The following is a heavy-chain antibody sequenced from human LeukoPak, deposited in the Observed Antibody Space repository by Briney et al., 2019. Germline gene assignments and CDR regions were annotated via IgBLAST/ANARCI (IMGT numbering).Heavy chain of an antibody. J-gene: IGHJ6*03. CDR1: GDSVSSNSAA. D-gene: IGHD6-19*01. Sequence: SQTLSLTCAISGDSVSSNSAAWNWIRQSPSRGLEWLGSTYYRSKWYNDYAVSVKSRITINPDTSKNQFSLQLNSVTPEDTAVYYCARGSGSSGWYLVRNYYYYMDVWGKGTTVTVSS. V-gene: IGHV6-1*01. CDR2: TYYRSKWYN. CDR3: ARGSGSSGWYLVRNYYYYMDV.